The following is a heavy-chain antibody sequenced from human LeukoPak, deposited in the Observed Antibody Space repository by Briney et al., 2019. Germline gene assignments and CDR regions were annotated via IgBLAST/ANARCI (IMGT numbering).Heavy chain of an antibody. CDR2: INPNSGGT. Sequence: GASVKVSCKASGYTFTGYYMHWVRQAPGQGLEWMGRINPNSGGTNYAQKFQGRVTMTRDTSISTAYMELSRLRSDDTAVYYCARAYYDFWSGSRAFMYYWGQGTLVTVSS. CDR3: ARAYYDFWSGSRAFMYY. D-gene: IGHD3-3*01. CDR1: GYTFTGYY. V-gene: IGHV1-2*06. J-gene: IGHJ4*02.